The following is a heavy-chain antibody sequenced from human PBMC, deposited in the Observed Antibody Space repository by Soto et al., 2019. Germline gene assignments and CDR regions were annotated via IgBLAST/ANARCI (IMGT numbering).Heavy chain of an antibody. CDR2: ISGSGNTI. V-gene: IGHV3-11*01. CDR1: GFNCSDYY. D-gene: IGHD3-16*01. J-gene: IGHJ4*02. Sequence: QVHLVESGGGLVKPGGSLRLSCTASGFNCSDYYMSWIRQAPGKGLEWVSHISGSGNTIHYADSVKGRLTISRDNAKNSLHLQVNSLRVEDTAVYFCVRDAGLFGLDYWGQGALVTVSS. CDR3: VRDAGLFGLDY.